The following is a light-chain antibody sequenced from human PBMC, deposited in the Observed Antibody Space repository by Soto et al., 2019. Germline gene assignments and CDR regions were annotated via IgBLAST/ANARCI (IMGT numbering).Light chain of an antibody. J-gene: IGKJ3*01. Sequence: DIQMTQSPSTLSASVGDRVTITCRASPSISSWLAWYQEKPGKASKLLIYDASSLESGVPSRFCGSGSGTEVSLTISSLQPADFAAFYCQKDLRPPLTFGPGTKVDIK. V-gene: IGKV1-5*01. CDR2: DAS. CDR1: PSISSW. CDR3: QKDLRPPLT.